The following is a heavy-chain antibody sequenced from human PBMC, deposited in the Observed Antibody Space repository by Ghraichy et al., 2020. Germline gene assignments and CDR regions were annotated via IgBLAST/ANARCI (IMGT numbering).Heavy chain of an antibody. CDR3: AKDYYGSGSYYTFDY. Sequence: GGSLRLSCAASGFTFSSYAMSWVRQAPGKGLEWVSAISGSGGSTYYADSVKGRFTISRDNSKNTLYLQMNSLRAEDTAVYYCAKDYYGSGSYYTFDYWGQGTLVTVSS. V-gene: IGHV3-23*01. CDR2: ISGSGGST. CDR1: GFTFSSYA. D-gene: IGHD3-10*01. J-gene: IGHJ4*02.